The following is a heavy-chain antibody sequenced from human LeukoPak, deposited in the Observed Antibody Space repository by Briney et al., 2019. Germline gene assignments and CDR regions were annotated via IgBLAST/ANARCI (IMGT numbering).Heavy chain of an antibody. V-gene: IGHV3-30-3*01. Sequence: PGGSLRLSCAASGFTFSSYAMHWVRQAPGKGLEWVAVISYDGSNKYYADSVKGRFTISRDNSKNTLYLQMNSLRAEDTAVYYCAKVYGSGSSWGQGTLVTVSS. CDR3: AKVYGSGSS. D-gene: IGHD3-10*01. CDR1: GFTFSSYA. CDR2: ISYDGSNK. J-gene: IGHJ4*02.